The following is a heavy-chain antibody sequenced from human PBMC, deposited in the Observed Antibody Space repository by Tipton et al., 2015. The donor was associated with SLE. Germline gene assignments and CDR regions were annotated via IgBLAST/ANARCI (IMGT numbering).Heavy chain of an antibody. CDR1: GGSISSSSYY. J-gene: IGHJ4*02. CDR3: ARQYDFWPHAFDY. Sequence: TLSLTCTVSGGSISSSSYYWGWIRQPPGKGLEWIGSMYYSGSTYYNAPLKSRVTISVDTSKNQFSLKLVSVSAADTAVYYCARQYDFWPHAFDYWGQGTLVTVSS. D-gene: IGHD3-3*01. CDR2: MYYSGST. V-gene: IGHV4-39*07.